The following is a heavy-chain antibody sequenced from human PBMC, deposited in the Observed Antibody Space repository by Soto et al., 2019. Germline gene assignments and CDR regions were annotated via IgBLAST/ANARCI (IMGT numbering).Heavy chain of an antibody. Sequence: LRLSCAASGFTFSNYWVHWVRQAPGKGLMWVSRINSDGTTINYADSVEGRFTISRDNAKNTLFLQMNSLRVEDTAVYYCARAGWYRFDYWGQVTLVTVSS. D-gene: IGHD6-19*01. CDR3: ARAGWYRFDY. J-gene: IGHJ4*02. V-gene: IGHV3-74*01. CDR1: GFTFSNYW. CDR2: INSDGTTI.